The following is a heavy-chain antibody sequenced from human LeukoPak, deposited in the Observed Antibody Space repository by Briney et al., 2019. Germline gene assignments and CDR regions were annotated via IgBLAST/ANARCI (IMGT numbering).Heavy chain of an antibody. CDR1: GFTFSSYS. J-gene: IGHJ4*02. Sequence: PGGSLRLSCAASGFTFSSYSMNSVRQAPGKGLEWVSSISSSSSYIYYADSVKGRFTISRDNAKNSLYLQMNSLRAEDTAVYYCARDGGVGRIAVAGTFDYWGQGTLVTVSS. CDR2: ISSSSSYI. CDR3: ARDGGVGRIAVAGTFDY. V-gene: IGHV3-21*01. D-gene: IGHD6-19*01.